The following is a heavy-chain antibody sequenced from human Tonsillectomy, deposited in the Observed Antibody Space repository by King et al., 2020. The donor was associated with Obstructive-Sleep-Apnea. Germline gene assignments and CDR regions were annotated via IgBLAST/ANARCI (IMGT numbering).Heavy chain of an antibody. V-gene: IGHV1-2*02. Sequence: QLVQSGAEVKKPGASVKVSCQASGYTFTGYHMHWVRQAPGQGLEWMGWINPNSGGSNSAQKFQGRVTMTRDTSINTAYMELSRLRSDDMAVYYCARDNGDYFDYWGQGTLVTVSS. CDR1: GYTFTGYH. D-gene: IGHD4-17*01. CDR2: INPNSGGS. CDR3: ARDNGDYFDY. J-gene: IGHJ4*02.